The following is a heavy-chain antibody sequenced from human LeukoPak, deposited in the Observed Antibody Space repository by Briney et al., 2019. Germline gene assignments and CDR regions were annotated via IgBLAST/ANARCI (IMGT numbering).Heavy chain of an antibody. CDR2: IHPGDSDT. Sequence: GESLKISCKGSGYSFTSYWIGWVRQMPGKGLEWMGIIHPGDSDTRYSPSFQGQVTISADKSISTAYLQWSSLKASDTAMYYCAXHTRVTTLYYYYYGMDVWGQGTTVTVSS. CDR3: AXHTRVTTLYYYYYGMDV. V-gene: IGHV5-51*01. CDR1: GYSFTSYW. D-gene: IGHD4-17*01. J-gene: IGHJ6*02.